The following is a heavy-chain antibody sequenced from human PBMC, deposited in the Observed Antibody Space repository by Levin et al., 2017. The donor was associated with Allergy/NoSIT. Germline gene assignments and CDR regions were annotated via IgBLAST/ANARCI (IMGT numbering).Heavy chain of an antibody. Sequence: LSLTCAASGFTFSSYSMNWVRQAPGKGLEWVSYISSSSSTIYYADSVKGRFTISRDNAKNSLYLQMNSLRDEDTAVYYCARGYPWIQLWPHTYYFDYWGQGTLVTVSS. J-gene: IGHJ4*02. CDR1: GFTFSSYS. CDR3: ARGYPWIQLWPHTYYFDY. D-gene: IGHD5-18*01. CDR2: ISSSSSTI. V-gene: IGHV3-48*02.